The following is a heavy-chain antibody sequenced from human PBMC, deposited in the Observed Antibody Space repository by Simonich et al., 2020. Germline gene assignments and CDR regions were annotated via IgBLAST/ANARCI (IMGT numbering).Heavy chain of an antibody. CDR3: ARWIAVAGTGAYGMDV. Sequence: EVQLVESGGGLVKPGGSLRLSCAASGFTFSSYSMNWVRQAPGKGLEWVSSISSSSSNIYYADSVKGRFTISRDNAKNSLYLQMNSRRAEDTAVYYCARWIAVAGTGAYGMDVWGQGTTVTVSS. CDR1: GFTFSSYS. CDR2: ISSSSSNI. D-gene: IGHD6-19*01. V-gene: IGHV3-21*01. J-gene: IGHJ6*02.